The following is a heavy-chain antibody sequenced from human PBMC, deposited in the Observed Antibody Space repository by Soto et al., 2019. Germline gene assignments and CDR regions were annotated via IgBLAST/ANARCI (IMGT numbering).Heavy chain of an antibody. Sequence: SETLSLTCAVSGYSISSGYYWCWIRQPPGKGLEWIGSIYHSGSTYYNPSLKSRVTISVDTSKNQFSLKLSSVTAADTAVYYCATQGDSSGYYYYYGMDVWGQGTTVTVSS. V-gene: IGHV4-38-2*01. D-gene: IGHD6-19*01. J-gene: IGHJ6*02. CDR1: GYSISSGYY. CDR2: IYHSGST. CDR3: ATQGDSSGYYYYYGMDV.